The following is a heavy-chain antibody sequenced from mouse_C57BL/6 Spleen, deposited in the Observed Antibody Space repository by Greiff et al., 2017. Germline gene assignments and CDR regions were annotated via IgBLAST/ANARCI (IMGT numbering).Heavy chain of an antibody. V-gene: IGHV1-15*01. D-gene: IGHD2-3*01. CDR2: IDPETGGT. CDR3: TRRGYYDY. CDR1: GYTFTDYE. Sequence: QVQLKESGAELVRPGASVTLSCKASGYTFTDYEMHWVKQTPVHGLEWIGAIDPETGGTAYNQKFKGKAILTADKSSSTAYMELRSLTSEDSAVYYCTRRGYYDYWGQGTTLTVSS. J-gene: IGHJ2*01.